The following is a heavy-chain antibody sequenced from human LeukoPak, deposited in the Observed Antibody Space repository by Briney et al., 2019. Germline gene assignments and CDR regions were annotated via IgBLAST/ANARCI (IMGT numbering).Heavy chain of an antibody. CDR3: GTRRHEGEWLLYYYGMDV. D-gene: IGHD3-3*01. CDR1: GYTLTELS. Sequence: ASVKVSCKVSGYTLTELSMHWVRQAPGKGLEWMGGFDPEDGETIHAQKFQGRVTMTEDTSTDTAYMELSSLRSEDTAVYYCGTRRHEGEWLLYYYGMDVWGQGTTVTVSS. V-gene: IGHV1-24*01. J-gene: IGHJ6*02. CDR2: FDPEDGET.